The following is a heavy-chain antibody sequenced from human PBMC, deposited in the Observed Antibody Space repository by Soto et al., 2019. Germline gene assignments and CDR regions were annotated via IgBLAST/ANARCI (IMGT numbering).Heavy chain of an antibody. V-gene: IGHV5-51*01. CDR2: IYPGDSDT. J-gene: IGHJ4*02. CDR3: ARYSGSYWHYLDF. Sequence: PGESVKISGKGSGYSFAIHCVAWVLQMPEKGLEWIGTIYPGDSDTKYSSAFRGHVTISADTSVSTAYLQWRSLEATDSAIYYCARYSGSYWHYLDFWGQGTLVTVSS. CDR1: GYSFAIHC. D-gene: IGHD1-26*01.